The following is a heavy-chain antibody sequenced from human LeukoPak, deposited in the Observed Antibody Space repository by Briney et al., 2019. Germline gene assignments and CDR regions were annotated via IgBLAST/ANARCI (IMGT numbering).Heavy chain of an antibody. Sequence: ASVKVSCMAPGYTFTSYDIKWVRQAPGQGLEWMGWMNPTSGHTGYVQKFQGRITMSRDTSVSAAYMELNSLTSEDTAVYYCARSPVGFRKKHDLWGQGTLVTVSS. V-gene: IGHV1-8*01. CDR2: MNPTSGHT. CDR3: ARSPVGFRKKHDL. J-gene: IGHJ5*02. D-gene: IGHD1-14*01. CDR1: GYTFTSYD.